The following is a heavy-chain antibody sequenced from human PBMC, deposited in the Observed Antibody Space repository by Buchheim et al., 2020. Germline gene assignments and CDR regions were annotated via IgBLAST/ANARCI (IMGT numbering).Heavy chain of an antibody. Sequence: QVQLVESGGGVVQPGRSLRLSCAASGFTFSSYGMHWVRQAPGKGLEWVAVISYDGSNKYYADSVKGRFTISRDNSKNTLYLQMDSLRAADTAVYYCAKDLAVRWWLRSGYNGMDLWGQGTT. CDR1: GFTFSSYG. D-gene: IGHD5-12*01. CDR3: AKDLAVRWWLRSGYNGMDL. J-gene: IGHJ6*02. CDR2: ISYDGSNK. V-gene: IGHV3-30*18.